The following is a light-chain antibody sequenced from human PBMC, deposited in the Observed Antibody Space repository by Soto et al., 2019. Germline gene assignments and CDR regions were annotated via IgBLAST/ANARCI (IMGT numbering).Light chain of an antibody. CDR1: QSVNANY. J-gene: IGKJ1*01. V-gene: IGKV3-20*01. CDR2: GAS. Sequence: IVLTQSPGTLSLSPGERATLSCRARQSVNANYLAWYQQKPGQAPRLLIYGASSRATGIPDRFSGSGSGTDFTLTISRLEPEDFAVYYCSSPRTFGQGTKVEIK. CDR3: SSPRT.